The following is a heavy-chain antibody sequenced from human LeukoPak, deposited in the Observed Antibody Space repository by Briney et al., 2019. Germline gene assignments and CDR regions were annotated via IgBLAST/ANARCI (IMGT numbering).Heavy chain of an antibody. CDR3: ARSELNDYFKY. D-gene: IGHD3-16*01. CDR1: GGSIISGNYY. J-gene: IGHJ4*02. CDR2: TYTSETT. V-gene: IGHV4-61*02. Sequence: SETLSLTCTVSGGSIISGNYYYSWTRQPGGKGLEWLGRTYTSETTNYNTSLESRVPNPVEPSKNQFFLKLTHVTAAATALFFCARSELNDYFKYWGQGILVTVST.